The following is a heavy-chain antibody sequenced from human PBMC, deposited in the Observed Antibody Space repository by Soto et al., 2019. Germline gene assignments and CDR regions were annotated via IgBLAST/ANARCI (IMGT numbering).Heavy chain of an antibody. CDR2: IIPIFGTA. J-gene: IGHJ6*02. V-gene: IGHV1-69*06. Sequence: SVKVSCKASGGTFSSYAISWVRQAPGQGLEWMGGIIPIFGTANYAQKFQGRVTITADKSTSTAYMELSSLRSEDTAVYYCARDNVRGSYGSKNYGMDVWGQGTTVPSP. CDR3: ARDNVRGSYGSKNYGMDV. CDR1: GGTFSSYA. D-gene: IGHD5-18*01.